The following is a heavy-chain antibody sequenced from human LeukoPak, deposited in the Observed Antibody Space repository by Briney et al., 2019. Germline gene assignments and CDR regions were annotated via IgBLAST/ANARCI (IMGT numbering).Heavy chain of an antibody. D-gene: IGHD3-22*01. CDR2: IYHSGST. CDR1: GYSISTGYY. V-gene: IGHV4-38-2*02. Sequence: SETLSLTCTVSGYSISTGYYWGWIRPPPGKGLEWIGSIYHSGSTYYNPSLKSRVTISVDTSKNQFSLKLSSVTAADTAVYYCARDDLINYYEAPMDVWGKGTTVTVSS. CDR3: ARDDLINYYEAPMDV. J-gene: IGHJ6*03.